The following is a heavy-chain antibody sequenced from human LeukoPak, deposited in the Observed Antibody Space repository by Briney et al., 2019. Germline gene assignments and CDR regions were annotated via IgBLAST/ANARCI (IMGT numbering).Heavy chain of an antibody. Sequence: GASVKVSCKASGYTFTSYGISWVRQAPGQGLEWMGRINPNSGGTNYAQKFQGRVTMTRDTSISTVYMELSRLRFDDTAVYYCARVGYYESSGYYEYWGQGTLVTVSS. CDR1: GYTFTSYG. CDR2: INPNSGGT. V-gene: IGHV1-2*06. CDR3: ARVGYYESSGYYEY. J-gene: IGHJ4*02. D-gene: IGHD3-22*01.